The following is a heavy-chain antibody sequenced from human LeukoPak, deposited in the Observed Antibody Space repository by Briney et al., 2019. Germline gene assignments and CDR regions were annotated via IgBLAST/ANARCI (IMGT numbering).Heavy chain of an antibody. CDR3: ARDGIAAAEGPPYYFDY. CDR2: ISSSSSYK. J-gene: IGHJ4*02. D-gene: IGHD6-13*01. Sequence: GGSLRLSCAASGFTFSSYSMNWVRQAPGKGLEWVSFISSSSSYKYYADSVKGRFTISRDNAKNSLYLQMNSLRAEDTAVYYCARDGIAAAEGPPYYFDYWGQGTLVTVSS. CDR1: GFTFSSYS. V-gene: IGHV3-21*01.